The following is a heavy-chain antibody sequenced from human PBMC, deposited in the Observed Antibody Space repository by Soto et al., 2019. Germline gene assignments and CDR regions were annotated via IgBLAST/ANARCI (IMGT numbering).Heavy chain of an antibody. J-gene: IGHJ4*02. D-gene: IGHD3-22*01. CDR3: ARDRQPSTTTMIVVVTLFDY. V-gene: IGHV3-33*01. CDR2: IWYDGSNK. CDR1: GFTFSSYG. Sequence: GGSLRLSCAASGFTFSSYGMHWVRQAPGKGLEWVAVIWYDGSNKYYADSVKGRFTISRDNSKNTLYLQMNNLKAEDKAVYYYARDRQPSTTTMIVVVTLFDYWGQGTLVTVSS.